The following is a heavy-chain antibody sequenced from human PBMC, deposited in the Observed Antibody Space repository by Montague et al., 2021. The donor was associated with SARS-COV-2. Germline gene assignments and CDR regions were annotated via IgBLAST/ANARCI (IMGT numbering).Heavy chain of an antibody. CDR1: GGSISSSSYY. D-gene: IGHD2-2*01. Sequence: SETLSLTCTVSGGSISSSSYYWGWIRQPPGKGLEWIGSIYYSGSTYYNPSLKSRVTISVDTSKNQFSLKLSSETAADTAVYYCARLHCSSTSCYYLFFAETSHFDYWGQGTLVAVSS. J-gene: IGHJ4*02. V-gene: IGHV4-39*01. CDR2: IYYSGST. CDR3: ARLHCSSTSCYYLFFAETSHFDY.